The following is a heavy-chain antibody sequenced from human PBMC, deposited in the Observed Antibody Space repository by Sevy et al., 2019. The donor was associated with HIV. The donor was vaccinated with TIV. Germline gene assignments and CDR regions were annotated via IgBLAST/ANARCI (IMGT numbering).Heavy chain of an antibody. CDR1: GFNFSHYG. J-gene: IGHJ6*02. D-gene: IGHD6-19*01. CDR2: IWYDGINK. Sequence: GGSLRLSCVTSGFNFSHYGIHWVRQSPGKGMEWVAIIWYDGINKFYADSMKGRFTISRDNSKNTLYLQMNSLRAEDTAVYYCARDHGSGFYYGMDVWGQGTTVTVSS. V-gene: IGHV3-33*01. CDR3: ARDHGSGFYYGMDV.